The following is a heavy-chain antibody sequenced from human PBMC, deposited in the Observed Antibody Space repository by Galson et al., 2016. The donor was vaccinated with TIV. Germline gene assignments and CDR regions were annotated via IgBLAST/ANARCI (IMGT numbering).Heavy chain of an antibody. V-gene: IGHV4-4*07. J-gene: IGHJ6*02. CDR2: FYSTGAT. D-gene: IGHD3-16*02. CDR1: GGSISSYY. Sequence: ETLSLTCTVSGGSISSYYWSWIRQPAGKGLEWIGRFYSTGATNYMSSLKSRVTMSFDTSKNQFSLKLISVTAADTAVYFCVRGVTFYYGADVWGQGTTVTVSS. CDR3: VRGVTFYYGADV.